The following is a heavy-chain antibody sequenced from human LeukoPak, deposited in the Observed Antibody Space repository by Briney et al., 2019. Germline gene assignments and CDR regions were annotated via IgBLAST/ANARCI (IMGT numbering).Heavy chain of an antibody. CDR2: IEHSGST. CDR1: GGSFTGYY. CDR3: ARDAGHQLSRRNYYAMDV. J-gene: IGHJ6*02. Sequence: SETLSLTCAVYGGSFTGYYWNWIRQPPGKGLEWIGEIEHSGSTKYNPSLRSRVTISADTSKNQFSLKMSSVTAADTAVYYCARDAGHQLSRRNYYAMDVWGQGTTVTVSS. V-gene: IGHV4-34*01. D-gene: IGHD1-1*01.